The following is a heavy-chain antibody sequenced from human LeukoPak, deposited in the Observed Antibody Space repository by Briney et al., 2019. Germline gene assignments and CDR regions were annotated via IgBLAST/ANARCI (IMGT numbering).Heavy chain of an antibody. CDR1: GGSISSYY. CDR2: IYFDGST. CDR3: ARALASGRLPYFDY. Sequence: SETLSLTCTVSGGSISSYYWSWIRQPPGKGLEWIGYIYFDGSTNYNPSLRSRVTISLDTSKSQFSLKLNSVTAADTAVYYCARALASGRLPYFDYWGQGTLVTVSS. D-gene: IGHD5-12*01. V-gene: IGHV4-59*01. J-gene: IGHJ4*02.